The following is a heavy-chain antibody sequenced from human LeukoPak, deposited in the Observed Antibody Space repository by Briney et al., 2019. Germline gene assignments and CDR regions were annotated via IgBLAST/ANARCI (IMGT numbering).Heavy chain of an antibody. CDR2: IDKKDKGYATAT. CDR1: GFTFSGSA. V-gene: IGHV3-73*01. CDR3: TRDSGTYNWFDP. J-gene: IGHJ5*02. Sequence: PGGSRKLSCAASGFTFSGSAIHWVRQSSGKGLEWVGQIDKKDKGYATATAYAASVTGRFTISRDDSINTAYLQMKSLRTEDTALYYCTRDSGTYNWFDPWGQGTLATVSS. D-gene: IGHD1-26*01.